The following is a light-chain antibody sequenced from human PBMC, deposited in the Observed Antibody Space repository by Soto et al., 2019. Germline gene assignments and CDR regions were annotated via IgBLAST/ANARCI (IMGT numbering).Light chain of an antibody. CDR2: GQS. CDR1: KNVSSN. Sequence: EIVMTQSPATLSVSPGERATLCCRASKNVSSNLAWYQQTPGQAPRVLIYGQSTRATGIPARFSGSGSGTEFTLPISSLQSEDFAVYCCHPRNTFGQGTRLEIK. J-gene: IGKJ5*01. CDR3: HPRNT. V-gene: IGKV3-15*01.